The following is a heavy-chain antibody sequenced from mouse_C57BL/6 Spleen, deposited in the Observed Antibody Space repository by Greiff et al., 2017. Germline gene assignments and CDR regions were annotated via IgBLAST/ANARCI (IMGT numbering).Heavy chain of an antibody. J-gene: IGHJ3*01. V-gene: IGHV6-3*01. CDR1: GFTFSNYW. D-gene: IGHD2-10*01. CDR2: IRLKSDNYAT. Sequence: EVKVEESGGGLVQPGGSMKLSCVASGFTFSNYWMNWVRQSPEKGLEWVAQIRLKSDNYATHYAESVKGRFTISRDDSKSSVYLQMNNLRAEDTGIYYCTGSYYGNFFAYWGQGTLVTVSA. CDR3: TGSYYGNFFAY.